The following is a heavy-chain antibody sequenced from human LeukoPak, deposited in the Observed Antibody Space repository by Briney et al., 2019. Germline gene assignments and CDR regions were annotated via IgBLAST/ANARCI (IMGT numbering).Heavy chain of an antibody. CDR1: GFSFSSYS. CDR3: ARESPSVTTLWDYYYYYYMDV. J-gene: IGHJ6*03. V-gene: IGHV3-48*01. D-gene: IGHD4-11*01. CDR2: ISSSSSPI. Sequence: GGSLRLSCAASGFSFSSYSMSWVRQSPGKGLEWVSFISSSSSPISYADSVKGRFTISRDNAKNSLSLQMNSLRAEDTAVYYCARESPSVTTLWDYYYYYYMDVWGKGTTVTVSS.